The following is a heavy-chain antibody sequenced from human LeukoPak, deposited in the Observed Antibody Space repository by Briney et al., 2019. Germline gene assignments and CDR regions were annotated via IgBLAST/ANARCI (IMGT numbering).Heavy chain of an antibody. CDR1: GYTFTGYY. CDR3: ARSIAAAGMIKGDAFDI. CDR2: INPNSGGT. Sequence: GASVKVSCKASGYTFTGYYMHWVRQAPGQGLEWMGWINPNSGGTNYAQKFQGRVTMTRDTSISTAYMELSRLRSDDTAVYYCARSIAAAGMIKGDAFDIWGQGTMVTVSS. D-gene: IGHD6-13*01. J-gene: IGHJ3*02. V-gene: IGHV1-2*02.